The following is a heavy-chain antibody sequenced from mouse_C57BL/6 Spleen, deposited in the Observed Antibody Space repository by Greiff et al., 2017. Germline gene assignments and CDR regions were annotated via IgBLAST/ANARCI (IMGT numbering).Heavy chain of an antibody. V-gene: IGHV1-55*01. Sequence: QVQLQQPGAELVKPGASVKMSCKASGYTFTSYWITWVKQRPGQGLEWMGDIYPGSGSTNYNEKFKSKATLTVDTSSSTAYMQLSSLTSEDSAVYYCARRGYDGYYAMDYWGQGTSVTVSS. CDR2: IYPGSGST. CDR3: ARRGYDGYYAMDY. J-gene: IGHJ4*01. CDR1: GYTFTSYW. D-gene: IGHD2-2*01.